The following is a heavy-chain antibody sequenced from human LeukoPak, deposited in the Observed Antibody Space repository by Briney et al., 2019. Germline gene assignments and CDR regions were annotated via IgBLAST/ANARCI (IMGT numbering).Heavy chain of an antibody. D-gene: IGHD5/OR15-5a*01. V-gene: IGHV4-38-2*02. CDR1: GYSISSGYY. CDR3: ARGSLGREVSAFFKN. CDR2: IYYSGST. Sequence: SETLSLTCTVSGYSISSGYYWGWIRQPPGKGLEWIGYIYYSGSTNYKPSLKSRVTISVDTSENQFSLRLSSVTAADTAVYYCARGSLGREVSAFFKNWGQGILVTVSS. J-gene: IGHJ4*02.